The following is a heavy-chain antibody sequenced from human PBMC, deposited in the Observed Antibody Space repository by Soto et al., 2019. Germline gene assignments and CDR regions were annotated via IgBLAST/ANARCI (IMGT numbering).Heavy chain of an antibody. CDR3: SRDATTGYSAAGDY. D-gene: IGHD1-26*01. Sequence: PGGSLRLSCAASGFTFSSYWMHWVRQSPGKGLMWASRINNDGSSRSYADSVKGRFTISRDNAKNTLYLQVNSLRAEDTAVYYCSRDATTGYSAAGDYWGQGTLVTVSS. V-gene: IGHV3-74*01. CDR2: INNDGSSR. J-gene: IGHJ4*02. CDR1: GFTFSSYW.